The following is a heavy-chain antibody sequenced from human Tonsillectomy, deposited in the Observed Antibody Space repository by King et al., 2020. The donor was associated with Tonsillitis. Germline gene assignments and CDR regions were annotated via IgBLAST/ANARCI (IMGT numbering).Heavy chain of an antibody. CDR1: GFPFTSYD. V-gene: IGHV1-8*01. D-gene: IGHD6-19*01. CDR3: ARAPVAGTAPDY. Sequence: QLVQSGAEVNKPGASVKVSCKASGFPFTSYDINWVRQATGQGLEWMGWMNPNSGNTGYSQKFQGRVTMTRNTSISTAYMELSSLRSEDTAVYYCARAPVAGTAPDYWGQGTLVTVSS. J-gene: IGHJ4*02. CDR2: MNPNSGNT.